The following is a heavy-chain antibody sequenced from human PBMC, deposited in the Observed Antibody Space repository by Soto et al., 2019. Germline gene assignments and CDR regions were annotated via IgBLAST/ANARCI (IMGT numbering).Heavy chain of an antibody. J-gene: IGHJ5*02. V-gene: IGHV4-31*03. CDR3: ASAYDSSGYYSDP. D-gene: IGHD3-22*01. Sequence: QVQLQESGPGLVKPSQTLSLTCTVSGASISSGDYYCSWFRQHPGKGLEWIAYIHYSGSTYYNPSLKSRVSISVDTSKNQFSLKLSSVTAADTAVYFCASAYDSSGYYSDPWGQGTLVTVSS. CDR1: GASISSGDYY. CDR2: IHYSGST.